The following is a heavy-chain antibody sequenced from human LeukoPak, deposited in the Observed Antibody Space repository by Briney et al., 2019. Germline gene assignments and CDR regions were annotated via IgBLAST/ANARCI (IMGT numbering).Heavy chain of an antibody. CDR2: INPNSGGT. J-gene: IGHJ4*02. V-gene: IGHV1-2*02. Sequence: ASVKVSCKTSGYDFTSYPMNWVRQAPGQGLEWMGWINPNSGGTNYAQKFQGRVTMTRDTSISTAYMELSRLRSDDTAVYYCAGDSNIAAAGTGWYWGQGTLVTVSS. CDR3: AGDSNIAAAGTGWY. D-gene: IGHD6-13*01. CDR1: GYDFTSYP.